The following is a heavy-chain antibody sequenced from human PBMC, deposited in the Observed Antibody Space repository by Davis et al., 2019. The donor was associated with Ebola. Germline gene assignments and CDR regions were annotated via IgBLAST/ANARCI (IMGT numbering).Heavy chain of an antibody. CDR1: GFTFSPYW. Sequence: GESLKISCAASGFTFSPYWMHWVRQAPGKGLVWVSRINSDGSSTSYADSVKGRFTISRDNAKNTVYLQMNSLRAEDTAVYYCATLGSAWPLDYWGQGTLVTVSS. CDR3: ATLGSAWPLDY. CDR2: INSDGSST. D-gene: IGHD6-19*01. J-gene: IGHJ4*02. V-gene: IGHV3-74*01.